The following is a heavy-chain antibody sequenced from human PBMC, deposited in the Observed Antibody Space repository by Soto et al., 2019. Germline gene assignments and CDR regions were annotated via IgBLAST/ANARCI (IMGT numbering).Heavy chain of an antibody. J-gene: IGHJ3*01. D-gene: IGHD2-15*01. V-gene: IGHV3-48*03. CDR2: IHPGGQTI. Sequence: EVQLVESGGGLVRPGGSLRLSCAASGFTFSSSEMYWVRQAPGKGLEWISYIHPGGQTIFYAESVKGRFTISRDNAKHSVYLQMNSLRAEDTAVYYCARRGSRWGRGTKVTVSS. CDR1: GFTFSSSE. CDR3: ARRGSR.